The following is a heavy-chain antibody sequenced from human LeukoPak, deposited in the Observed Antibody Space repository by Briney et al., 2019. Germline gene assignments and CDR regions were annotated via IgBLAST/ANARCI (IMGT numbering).Heavy chain of an antibody. CDR2: ISSNGGST. D-gene: IGHD3-22*01. V-gene: IGHV3-64D*08. Sequence: GGSLRLSCSASGFNFNNYAMNWVRQAPGKGLEYVSAISSNGGSTYYADSVKGRCTISRDNSKNTLYLQMRSLRAEDTAVYYCGLAAYYYDSSGSDDAFDIWGQGTMVIVSS. J-gene: IGHJ3*02. CDR1: GFNFNNYA. CDR3: GLAAYYYDSSGSDDAFDI.